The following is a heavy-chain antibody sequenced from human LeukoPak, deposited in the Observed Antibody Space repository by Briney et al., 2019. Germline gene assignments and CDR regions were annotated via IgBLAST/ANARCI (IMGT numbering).Heavy chain of an antibody. V-gene: IGHV4-34*01. Sequence: PSETLSLTCAVYGGSFSGYYWSWIRQPPGKGLEWIGEINHSGSTNYNPSLKSRVTISVDTSKNQFSLKLSSVTAADTAVYYCARGPRRYTAMVGFDYWGQGTLVTVSS. D-gene: IGHD5-18*01. J-gene: IGHJ4*02. CDR3: ARGPRRYTAMVGFDY. CDR1: GGSFSGYY. CDR2: INHSGST.